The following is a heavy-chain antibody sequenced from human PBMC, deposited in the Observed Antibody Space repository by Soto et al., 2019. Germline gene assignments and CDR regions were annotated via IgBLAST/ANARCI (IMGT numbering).Heavy chain of an antibody. J-gene: IGHJ4*02. D-gene: IGHD2-15*01. CDR2: ISGSGGST. CDR1: GFTFSSYA. V-gene: IGHV3-23*01. CDR3: AILYPSWYCSGGSCYFDY. Sequence: GGSLRLSCAASGFTFSSYAMSWVRQAPGKGLEWVSAISGSGGSTFYADSVKGRFTISRDNSKNTLYLQMNSLRAEDTAVYYCAILYPSWYCSGGSCYFDYWGKGTLVTVSS.